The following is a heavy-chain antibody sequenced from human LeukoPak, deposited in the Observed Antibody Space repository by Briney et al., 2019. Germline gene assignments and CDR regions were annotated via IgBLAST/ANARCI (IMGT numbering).Heavy chain of an antibody. Sequence: QPGGSLILSFAASGXTFSSHAMSGVRQAPGKGLEWVSAISGSGGRKYYEDSVKGRLTISRDKSKNTLYLQMNSLRAEDTAVYYCAKGLAVAGHFDYWGQGTLVTVSS. V-gene: IGHV3-23*01. CDR1: GXTFSSHA. D-gene: IGHD6-19*01. CDR2: ISGSGGRK. J-gene: IGHJ4*02. CDR3: AKGLAVAGHFDY.